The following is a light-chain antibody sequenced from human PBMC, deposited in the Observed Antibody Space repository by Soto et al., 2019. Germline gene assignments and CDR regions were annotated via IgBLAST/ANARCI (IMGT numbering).Light chain of an antibody. CDR2: DAS. CDR3: QHSNYWPYP. V-gene: IGKV3-15*01. CDR1: ETIDNT. Sequence: EIGMAQSRATLSLSPGERATLSCRSSETIDNTIAWYQRKPGQAPRLLIYDASTRATGVPARFSGSGSGTDFTLTISSLQSEDFAVYTCQHSNYWPYPLGEGTKVDIK. J-gene: IGKJ2*01.